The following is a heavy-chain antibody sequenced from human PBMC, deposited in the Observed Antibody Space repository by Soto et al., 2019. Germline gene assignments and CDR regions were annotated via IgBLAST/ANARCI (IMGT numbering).Heavy chain of an antibody. V-gene: IGHV1-3*01. CDR3: ARGPPKVAGTTVFDY. Sequence: ASVEVSCKASGYTFTSYAMHWVRQAPGQRLEWMGWINAGNGNTKYSQKFQGRVTITRDTSASTAYMELSSLRSEDTAVYYCARGPPKVAGTTVFDYWGQGTLVTVSS. CDR2: INAGNGNT. D-gene: IGHD6-19*01. J-gene: IGHJ4*02. CDR1: GYTFTSYA.